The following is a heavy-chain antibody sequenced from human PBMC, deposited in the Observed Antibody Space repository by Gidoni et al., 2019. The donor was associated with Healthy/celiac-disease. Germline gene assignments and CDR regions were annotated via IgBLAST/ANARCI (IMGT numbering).Heavy chain of an antibody. CDR3: AQRESPITIFGVVTPPYFDY. CDR1: GFSLSTSGVG. CDR2: IYWDDDK. V-gene: IGHV2-5*02. D-gene: IGHD3-3*01. Sequence: QITLKESGPTLVKPTQTLTLTCTFSGFSLSTSGVGVGWIRQPPGKALEWLALIYWDDDKRYSPSLKSRLTITKDTSKNQVVLTMTNMDPVDTATYYCAQRESPITIFGVVTPPYFDYWGQGTLVTVSS. J-gene: IGHJ4*02.